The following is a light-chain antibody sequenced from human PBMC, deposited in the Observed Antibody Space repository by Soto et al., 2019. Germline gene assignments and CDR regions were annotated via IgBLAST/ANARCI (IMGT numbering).Light chain of an antibody. Sequence: QSVLTQPPSASGTPGQRVTISCSGSSSNIGSDTVNWYQQLPGTAPKLLIHRSNQRPSGVPGRFSGSKSGTSASLAISGIQSEDEAEYYCASWDASLNGWVFGGGTKLTVL. CDR3: ASWDASLNGWV. V-gene: IGLV1-44*01. J-gene: IGLJ3*02. CDR1: SSNIGSDT. CDR2: RSN.